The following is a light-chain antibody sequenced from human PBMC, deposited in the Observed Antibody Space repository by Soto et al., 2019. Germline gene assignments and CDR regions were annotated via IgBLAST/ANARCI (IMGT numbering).Light chain of an antibody. J-gene: IGLJ1*01. CDR2: SNN. CDR3: AAWDDSLNGLYV. V-gene: IGLV1-44*01. Sequence: QSVLTQPPSASGTPGQRVTISCSGSSSNIGSNTVNWYQQLPGTAPTLLIYSNNHRPSGVPDRFSASKSGTSASLAISGLQSEDEADYYCAAWDDSLNGLYVFGTGTKLTVL. CDR1: SSNIGSNT.